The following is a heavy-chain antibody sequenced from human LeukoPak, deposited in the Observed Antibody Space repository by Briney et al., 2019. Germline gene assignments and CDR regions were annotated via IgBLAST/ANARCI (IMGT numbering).Heavy chain of an antibody. CDR3: ARVDSGWCGY. Sequence: PGGSLRLSCAAFGLTLSSYGMNWVRQAPGKGLEWVSSISSSSSYIYYADSVKGQFTMSRDNAKNLLYLQMNSLRAEDTAVYYCARVDSGWCGYWGQGALVTVSS. CDR2: ISSSSSYI. CDR1: GLTLSSYG. J-gene: IGHJ4*02. D-gene: IGHD6-19*01. V-gene: IGHV3-21*01.